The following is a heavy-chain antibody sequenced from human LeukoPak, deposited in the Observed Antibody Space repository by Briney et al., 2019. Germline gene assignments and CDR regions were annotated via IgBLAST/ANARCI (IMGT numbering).Heavy chain of an antibody. V-gene: IGHV3-30*18. CDR3: AKSSASTEFDY. D-gene: IGHD6-25*01. CDR1: GFTFSSYG. CDR2: ISYDGSNK. J-gene: IGHJ4*02. Sequence: GGSLRLSCAASGFTFSSYGMHWVRQAPGKGLEWVAVISYDGSNKYYADSVKGRFTISRDNSKNTLYLQMNSLRAEDTAVYYCAKSSASTEFDYWGQGTLVTASS.